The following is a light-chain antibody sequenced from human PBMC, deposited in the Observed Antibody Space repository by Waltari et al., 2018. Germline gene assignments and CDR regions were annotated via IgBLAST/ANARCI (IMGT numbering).Light chain of an antibody. CDR1: HSISSW. V-gene: IGKV1-5*03. CDR2: KAS. J-gene: IGKJ1*01. Sequence: TCRASHSISSWLAWYQQKPGKAPKLLIYKASSLESGVPSRFSGSGSGTEFTLTISSLQPDDFATYYYQQYTNYWTFGQGTKVEIK. CDR3: QQYTNYWT.